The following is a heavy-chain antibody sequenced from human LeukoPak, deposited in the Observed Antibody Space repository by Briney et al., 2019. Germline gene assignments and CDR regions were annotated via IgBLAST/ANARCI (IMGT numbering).Heavy chain of an antibody. J-gene: IGHJ6*02. D-gene: IGHD1/OR15-1a*01. V-gene: IGHV3-7*03. Sequence: GGSLRLSCAASGFILSNHWMTWVRQAPGKGPEWVANVNKDGSEKYFVDSVKGRFTISRDTAKNSLYLQMNNLRAEDTALYYCARNNDMDVWGQGTTVIVSS. CDR1: GFILSNHW. CDR3: ARNNDMDV. CDR2: VNKDGSEK.